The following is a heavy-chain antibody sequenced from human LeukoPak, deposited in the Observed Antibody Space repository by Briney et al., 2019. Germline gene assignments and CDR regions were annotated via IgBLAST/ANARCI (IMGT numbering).Heavy chain of an antibody. V-gene: IGHV3-53*01. CDR2: IYRGGST. CDR3: ASAREYCEGAQGYKYFQH. D-gene: IGHD2/OR15-2a*01. J-gene: IGHJ1*01. CDR1: GFTFGTYS. Sequence: PGGSLRLSCAASGFTFGTYSMSWGRQSPGKGLEWVSVIYRGGSTYYADSVNGRFTISRDNPRNSLFLQMKRMRVEDTALYYCASAREYCEGAQGYKYFQHGGQGTLVTVSS.